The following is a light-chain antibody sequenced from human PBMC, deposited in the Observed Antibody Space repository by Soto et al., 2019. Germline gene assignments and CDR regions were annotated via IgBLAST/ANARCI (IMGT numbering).Light chain of an antibody. CDR3: QQYGSTL. CDR1: QSVSSSY. CDR2: GAS. J-gene: IGKJ2*01. Sequence: EIVLTQSPGTLSLSPGERATLSCRASQSVSSSYLAWYQQKPGQAPRLLIYGASRRATGIPDRFSGSGSGTDFTLTIIRLQPEGFAVYYCQQYGSTLFGQGTNLEIK. V-gene: IGKV3-20*01.